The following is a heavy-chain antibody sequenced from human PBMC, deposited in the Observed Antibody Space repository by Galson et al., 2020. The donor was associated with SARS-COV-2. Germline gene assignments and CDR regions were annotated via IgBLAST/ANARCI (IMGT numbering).Heavy chain of an antibody. V-gene: IGHV1-2*02. CDR1: GYTFTAFY. CDR2: VSPNNGDT. J-gene: IGHJ2*01. CDR3: ARDSGRPGRYWYFDL. Sequence: ASVKVSCKASGYTFTAFYLHWVRQAPGRGLEWMGWVSPNNGDTTYAQNFQGRVTMTRDTSINTVYMELTRLQSDDTALYYCARDSGRPGRYWYFDLWGRGTLVTVSS. D-gene: IGHD3-10*01.